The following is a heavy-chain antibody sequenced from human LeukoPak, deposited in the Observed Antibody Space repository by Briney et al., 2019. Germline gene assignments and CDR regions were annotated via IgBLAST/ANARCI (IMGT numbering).Heavy chain of an antibody. CDR2: TYYRSKWYN. Sequence: SQTLSLTCAISGDSVSSNSAAWNWIRQSPSRGLEWLGRTYYRSKWYNDYAVSVKSRITINPDTSKNQFSLQLNSVTPEDTAVYYCARVVVVPAAERGDWSDPWGQGTLVTVSS. V-gene: IGHV6-1*01. CDR3: ARVVVVPAAERGDWSDP. D-gene: IGHD2-2*01. J-gene: IGHJ5*02. CDR1: GDSVSSNSAA.